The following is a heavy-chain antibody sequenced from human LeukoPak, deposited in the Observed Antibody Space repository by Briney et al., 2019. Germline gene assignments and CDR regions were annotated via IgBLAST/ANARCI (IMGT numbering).Heavy chain of an antibody. V-gene: IGHV1-2*02. CDR3: AGSGWYVGYFQH. D-gene: IGHD6-19*01. CDR1: GYTFTGYY. J-gene: IGHJ1*01. CDR2: INPNSGGT. Sequence: ASVKVSCKASGYTFTGYYMHWVRQAPGQGLEWMGWINPNSGGTNYAQKFQGRVTMTRDTSISTAYMVLSRLRSDDTAVYYCAGSGWYVGYFQHWGQGTLVTVSS.